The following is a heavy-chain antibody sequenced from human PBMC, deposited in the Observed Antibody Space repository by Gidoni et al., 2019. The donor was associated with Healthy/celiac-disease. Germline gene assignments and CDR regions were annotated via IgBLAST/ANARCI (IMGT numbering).Heavy chain of an antibody. D-gene: IGHD3-10*01. V-gene: IGHV3-64D*06. CDR3: VKGKRWFGELGLDAFDI. CDR2: ISSNGGST. Sequence: EVQLVESGGGWVQPGGSLRLSCSASGFPFRSYAMHWVRQAPGKGLEYVSAISSNGGSTYYADSVKGRFTISRDNSKNTLYLLMSSLGAEDTALYYCVKGKRWFGELGLDAFDIWGQVTMVTVSS. CDR1: GFPFRSYA. J-gene: IGHJ3*02.